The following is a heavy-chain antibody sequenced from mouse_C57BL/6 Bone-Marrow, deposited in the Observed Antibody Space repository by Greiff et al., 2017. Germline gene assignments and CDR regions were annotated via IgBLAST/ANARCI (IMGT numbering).Heavy chain of an antibody. V-gene: IGHV1-81*01. CDR3: ASSEFYASSYRD. CDR2: IYPGSGNT. J-gene: IGHJ2*01. D-gene: IGHD1-1*01. CDR1: GYTFTSSG. Sequence: QVQLQQSGAELARPGASVKLSCKASGYTFTSSGISWVKQRTGQGLEWIGEIYPGSGNTYYNEKFKGKATLTADKSSSTAYMEIRSLTSEDSAVYFCASSEFYASSYRDWGKGTTLTVSS.